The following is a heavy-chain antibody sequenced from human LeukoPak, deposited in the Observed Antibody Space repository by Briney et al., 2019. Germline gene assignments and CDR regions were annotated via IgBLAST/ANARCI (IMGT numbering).Heavy chain of an antibody. J-gene: IGHJ4*02. D-gene: IGHD2-2*01. CDR3: ARLPVGYCSSTSCHDY. CDR2: INPNSGGT. CDR1: GYTFTCYY. V-gene: IGHV1-2*02. Sequence: ASVKVSCKASGYTFTCYYMHWVRQAPGHGLEWMGWINPNSGGTNYAQKFQGRVTMTRDTSISTAYMELSRLRSDDTAVYYCARLPVGYCSSTSCHDYWGQGTLVTVSS.